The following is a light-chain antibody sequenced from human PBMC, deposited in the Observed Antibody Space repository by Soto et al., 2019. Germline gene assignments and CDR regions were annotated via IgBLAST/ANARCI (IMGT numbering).Light chain of an antibody. V-gene: IGKV1-39*01. CDR1: QSINTY. CDR3: QQSYSTPRT. Sequence: DIQMTQPPSSLSASVGDRVTITCRASQSINTYLNWYHQKPGKAPKLLIYAASTLQSGVPSRFSGSGSGTDFTLTISSLQPEDFATYYCQQSYSTPRTFGQGTKVEIK. J-gene: IGKJ1*01. CDR2: AAS.